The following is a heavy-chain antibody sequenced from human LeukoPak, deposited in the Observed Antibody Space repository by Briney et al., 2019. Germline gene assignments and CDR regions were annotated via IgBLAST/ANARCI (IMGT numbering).Heavy chain of an antibody. Sequence: GESLRLSWAASGLTFSRHGMHWVRQVPDKWLEGVAFIRYDGSDKYYADSVKGRFTISRDNSENTLYLQMNSLRAEDTAVYYCARARSSTNVLYYFAYHKDVWGKGTTVTVSS. V-gene: IGHV3-30*02. J-gene: IGHJ6*03. CDR3: ARARSSTNVLYYFAYHKDV. CDR2: IRYDGSDK. CDR1: GLTFSRHG. D-gene: IGHD2-2*01.